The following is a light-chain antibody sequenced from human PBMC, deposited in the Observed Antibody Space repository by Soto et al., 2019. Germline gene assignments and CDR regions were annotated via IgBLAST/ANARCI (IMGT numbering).Light chain of an antibody. CDR2: GGS. CDR1: QSLTNSR. CDR3: QRRSSASRT. V-gene: IGKV3-20*01. Sequence: EIVLTQSPGTLSLSPGERDTLSCRASQSLTNSRLAWYQQKPGQAPKVLIYGGSNRATGIPDRFSASGSGTALTITISRLEPEDFAANYCQRRSSASRTLSQGNKLEIK. J-gene: IGKJ2*01.